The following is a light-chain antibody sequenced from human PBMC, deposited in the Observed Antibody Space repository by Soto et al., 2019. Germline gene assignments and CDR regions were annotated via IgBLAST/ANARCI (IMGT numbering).Light chain of an antibody. Sequence: EIVMTQSPATLSVSPGERATLSCRASQSVSNKFAWYQQKPGQAPRLLISGASTRATGIPARFSGSGSGTEFTLTISSLQSEDFATYYCQQYNNWPLTFGGGTKVDIK. CDR2: GAS. CDR1: QSVSNK. CDR3: QQYNNWPLT. J-gene: IGKJ4*01. V-gene: IGKV3-15*01.